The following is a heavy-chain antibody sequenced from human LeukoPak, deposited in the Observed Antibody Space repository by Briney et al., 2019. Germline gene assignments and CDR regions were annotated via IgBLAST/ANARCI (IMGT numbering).Heavy chain of an antibody. CDR1: GFTFSSYG. Sequence: PGGSLRLSCAASGFTFSSYGMHWVRQAPGKGLEWVAVISYDGSNKYYADSVKGRFTISRDNSKNTLYLQMNSLRAEDTAVYYCAKGRLPPNYWGQGTLVTVSS. CDR3: AKGRLPPNY. D-gene: IGHD5-18*01. CDR2: ISYDGSNK. V-gene: IGHV3-30*18. J-gene: IGHJ4*02.